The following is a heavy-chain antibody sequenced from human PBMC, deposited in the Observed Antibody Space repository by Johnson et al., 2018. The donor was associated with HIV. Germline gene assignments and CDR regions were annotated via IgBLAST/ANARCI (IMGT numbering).Heavy chain of an antibody. CDR2: LNRTGGSI. Sequence: VQLVESGGGVVQPGGSLRLSCAASGFAFDDYGMSWVRQAPGKGLEWVSGLNRTGGSIAYADSVTGRFTISRDNAKNSLYLQMNSLRDEDTAVYYCARDTASSSTLDAFDIWGQGTMVTVSS. J-gene: IGHJ3*02. CDR1: GFAFDDYG. V-gene: IGHV3-20*04. D-gene: IGHD2-2*01. CDR3: ARDTASSSTLDAFDI.